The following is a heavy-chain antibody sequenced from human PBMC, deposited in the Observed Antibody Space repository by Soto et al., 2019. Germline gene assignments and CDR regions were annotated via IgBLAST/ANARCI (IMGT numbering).Heavy chain of an antibody. D-gene: IGHD6-13*01. V-gene: IGHV3-11*06. CDR3: ARLRASSWYMGGYLDY. CDR1: GFTFSDYY. Sequence: QVQLVESGGGLVKPGGSLRLACAASGFTFSDYYMSWLRQAPGKGLEYVSYIVSSSAYTNYADSVKGRFSISRDNAKNSLYREMNSLRAEDTAVYYCARLRASSWYMGGYLDYWGQGTLVTVSS. CDR2: IVSSSAYT. J-gene: IGHJ4*02.